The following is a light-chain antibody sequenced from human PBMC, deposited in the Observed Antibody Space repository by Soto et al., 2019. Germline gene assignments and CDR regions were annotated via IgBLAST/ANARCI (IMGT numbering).Light chain of an antibody. CDR1: QGISSA. CDR2: DAA. CDR3: QQYNSYPHT. Sequence: AIQLTQSPSSLSASVGDRVTITCRASQGISSALAWYQQKPGEAPKLLIYDAASLESGVPSRFSGSGSGTDFTLTISRLQPEDFATYYCQQYNSYPHTFGGGTKVEIK. V-gene: IGKV1-13*02. J-gene: IGKJ4*01.